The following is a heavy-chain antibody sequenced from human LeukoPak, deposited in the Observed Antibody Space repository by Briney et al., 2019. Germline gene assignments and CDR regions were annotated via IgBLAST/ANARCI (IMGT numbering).Heavy chain of an antibody. CDR3: ARFLMVRGVMNYYCGMDV. CDR2: IWYDGSNN. CDR1: GFTFSSYG. Sequence: GGSLRLSCAASGFTFSSYGMHWVRQAPGKGLEWVAVIWYDGSNNYYADSVKGRFTISRDNSKNTLYLQMNSLRAEDTAVYYCARFLMVRGVMNYYCGMDVWGQGTTVTVSS. J-gene: IGHJ6*02. D-gene: IGHD3-10*01. V-gene: IGHV3-33*01.